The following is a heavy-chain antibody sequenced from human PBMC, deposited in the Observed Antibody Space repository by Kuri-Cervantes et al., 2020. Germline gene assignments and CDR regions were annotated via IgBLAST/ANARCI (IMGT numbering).Heavy chain of an antibody. V-gene: IGHV3-30*02. J-gene: IGHJ4*02. CDR2: IRFDGSHK. Sequence: GESLKISCAASGFTFSSYSMNWVRQAPGKGLEWAAFIRFDGSHKYQADSVKGRFTIFRDNSKNTLFLQMNSLRAEDSAVYYCTAGGDCGGDCWGQGTLVTVSS. CDR1: GFTFSSYS. CDR3: TAGGDCGGDC. D-gene: IGHD2-21*01.